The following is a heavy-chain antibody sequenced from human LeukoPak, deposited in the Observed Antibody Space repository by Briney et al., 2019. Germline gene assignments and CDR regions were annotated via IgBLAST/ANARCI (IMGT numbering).Heavy chain of an antibody. CDR3: ARDSCDGFRCPFFYYFDY. J-gene: IGHJ4*02. CDR1: GFTFSNYP. V-gene: IGHV3-64*01. CDR2: ISSDGGTT. D-gene: IGHD2-21*01. Sequence: GGSLRLSCAASGFTFSNYPMHWVRQAPGKGLEYVSGISSDGGTTYYGRSVRGRVIVSRDNSQNTLFLQMGSLTTDDRAVYYCARDSCDGFRCPFFYYFDYWGQGTAVSVSA.